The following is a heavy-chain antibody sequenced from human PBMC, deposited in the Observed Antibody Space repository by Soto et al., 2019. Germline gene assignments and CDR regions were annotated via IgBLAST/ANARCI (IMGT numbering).Heavy chain of an antibody. CDR3: ARHLRAAAVGGHYYYYYYMDV. D-gene: IGHD6-13*01. CDR2: IYYSGST. CDR1: GGSISSYY. J-gene: IGHJ6*03. Sequence: SETLSLTCTVSGGSISSYYWSWIRQPPGKGLEWIGYIYYSGSTNYNPSLKSRVTISVDTSKNQFSLKLSSVTAADTAVYYCARHLRAAAVGGHYYYYYYMDVWGKGTTVTV. V-gene: IGHV4-59*01.